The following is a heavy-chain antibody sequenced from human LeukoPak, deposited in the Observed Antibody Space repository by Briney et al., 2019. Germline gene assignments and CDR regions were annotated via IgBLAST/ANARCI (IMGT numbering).Heavy chain of an antibody. J-gene: IGHJ4*02. CDR2: TSYDGSNK. V-gene: IGHV3-30-3*01. Sequence: PGRSLRLSCAASGFTFSSYAMHWVRQAPGKGLEWVAVTSYDGSNKYYADSVKGRFTISRDNSKNTLYLQMNSPRADDTAVYYCARDRGVGTTPLDYWGQGTLVTVSS. D-gene: IGHD1-26*01. CDR3: ARDRGVGTTPLDY. CDR1: GFTFSSYA.